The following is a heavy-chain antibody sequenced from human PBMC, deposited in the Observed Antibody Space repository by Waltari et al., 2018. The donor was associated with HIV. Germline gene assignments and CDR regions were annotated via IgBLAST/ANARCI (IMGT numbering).Heavy chain of an antibody. V-gene: IGHV3-53*01. D-gene: IGHD3-22*01. Sequence: EVQLVESGGGLIQPGGSLRLACAASGFAVINNYMSWVRQAPGKGLEWVSLIYGNATTYYADSVKGRFTICRDNSKNTLYLQMNSLRADDTAVYFCATVLVRTSWVITTAPFDYWGQGTLVTVSS. CDR3: ATVLVRTSWVITTAPFDY. CDR2: IYGNATT. CDR1: GFAVINNY. J-gene: IGHJ4*02.